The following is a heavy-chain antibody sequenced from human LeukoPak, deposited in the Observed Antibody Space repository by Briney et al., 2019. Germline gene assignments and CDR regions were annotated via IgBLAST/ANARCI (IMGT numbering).Heavy chain of an antibody. CDR2: INPSGSST. CDR3: ASLGDGGIAAHAFDI. CDR1: GYTFTSYY. Sequence: ASVKVSCKASGYTFTSYYLHWVRQAPGQGLEWMGIINPSGSSTNYAQKFQGRVTITTDESTSTAYMELSSLRSEDTAVYYCASLGDGGIAAHAFDIWGQGTMVTVSS. V-gene: IGHV1-46*01. D-gene: IGHD6-13*01. J-gene: IGHJ3*02.